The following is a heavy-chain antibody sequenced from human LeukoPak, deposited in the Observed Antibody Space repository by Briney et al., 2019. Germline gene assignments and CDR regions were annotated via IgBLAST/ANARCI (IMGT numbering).Heavy chain of an antibody. J-gene: IGHJ4*02. CDR1: GFTFSSYA. V-gene: IGHV3-23*01. D-gene: IGHD2-15*01. CDR3: AKEATACSGGRCHFDY. CDR2: ISGSGGST. Sequence: GGSLRLSCAASGFTFSSYAMSWVRQAPGKGLEWVSAISGSGGSTYYADSVKGRFTISRDNSKNTLYLQMNSLRAEDTAVYYCAKEATACSGGRCHFDYWGQGTLVTVSA.